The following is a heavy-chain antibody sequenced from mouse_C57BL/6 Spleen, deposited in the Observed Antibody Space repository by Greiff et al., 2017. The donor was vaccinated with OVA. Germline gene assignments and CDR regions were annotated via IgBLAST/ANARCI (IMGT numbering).Heavy chain of an antibody. CDR3: AREEDDPWFAY. J-gene: IGHJ3*01. CDR2: ISYDGSN. V-gene: IGHV3-6*01. D-gene: IGHD2-3*01. Sequence: ESGPGLVKPSQSLSLTCSVTGYSITSGYYWNWIRQFPGNKLEWMGYISYDGSNNYNPSLKNRISITRDTSKNQFFMKLNSVTTEDTATYYCAREEDDPWFAYWGQGTLGTVSA. CDR1: GYSITSGYY.